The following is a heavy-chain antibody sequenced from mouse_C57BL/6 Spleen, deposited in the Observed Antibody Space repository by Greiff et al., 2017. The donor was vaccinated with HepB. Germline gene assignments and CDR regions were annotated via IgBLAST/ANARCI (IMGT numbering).Heavy chain of an antibody. Sequence: EVQLQQSGPELVKPGASVKISCKASGYTFTDYYMNWVKQSHGKSLEWIGDINPNNGGTSYNQKFKGKATLTVDKSSSTAYMELRSLTSEDSAVYYCARRARESSSFAMDYWGQGTSVTVSS. V-gene: IGHV1-26*01. J-gene: IGHJ4*01. CDR2: INPNNGGT. D-gene: IGHD1-1*01. CDR1: GYTFTDYY. CDR3: ARRARESSSFAMDY.